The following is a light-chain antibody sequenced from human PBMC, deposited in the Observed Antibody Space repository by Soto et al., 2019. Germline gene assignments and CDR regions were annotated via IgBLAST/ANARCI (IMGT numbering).Light chain of an antibody. J-gene: IGKJ1*01. CDR1: QSITTW. Sequence: DILMTQSPSTLSAPVGDRVTITCRASQSITTWFAWYQQKPGKAPKLLIYDASSLESGVPSRFSGSGSGTEFTLTISSLQPDDFATYYCQQYYNYPETFGQGTKVDIK. CDR2: DAS. CDR3: QQYYNYPET. V-gene: IGKV1-5*01.